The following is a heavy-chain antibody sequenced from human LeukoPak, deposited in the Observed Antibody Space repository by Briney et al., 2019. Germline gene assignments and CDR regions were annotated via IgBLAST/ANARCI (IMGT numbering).Heavy chain of an antibody. V-gene: IGHV3-30*02. D-gene: IGHD3-10*01. CDR3: ARDRAPPTSWYFDF. J-gene: IGHJ2*01. Sequence: GGSLRLSCAASGFTFSSYGMHWVRQAPGKGLEWAAFIRYDGSNKYYADSVKGRFTISRDNSKNTLYLQMNTLRAEDTAVYYCARDRAPPTSWYFDFWGRGTLVTVSS. CDR2: IRYDGSNK. CDR1: GFTFSSYG.